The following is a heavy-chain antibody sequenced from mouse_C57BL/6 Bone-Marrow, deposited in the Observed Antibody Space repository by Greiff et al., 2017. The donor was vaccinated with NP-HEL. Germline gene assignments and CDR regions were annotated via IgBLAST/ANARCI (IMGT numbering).Heavy chain of an antibody. V-gene: IGHV5-17*01. D-gene: IGHD1-1*01. CDR2: ISSGSSTI. J-gene: IGHJ3*01. CDR1: GFTFSDYG. Sequence: EVMLVESGGGLVKPGGSLKLSCAASGFTFSDYGMHWVRQAPEKGLEWVAYISSGSSTIYYADTVKGRFTISRDNAKNTLFLQMTSLRSEDTAMYYCARPSFYYYGSSPPWFAYWGQGTLVTVSA. CDR3: ARPSFYYYGSSPPWFAY.